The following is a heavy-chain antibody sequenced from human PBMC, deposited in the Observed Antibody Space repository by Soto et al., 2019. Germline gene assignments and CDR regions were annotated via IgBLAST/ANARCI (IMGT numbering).Heavy chain of an antibody. CDR1: GFTFSSYA. J-gene: IGHJ3*02. D-gene: IGHD6-19*01. CDR3: AKTANGWFSAFDI. CDR2: ISGSGGTT. Sequence: EVQLLESGGGLVQPGGSLRLSCAASGFTFSSYAMSWVRQAPGKGLEWVSAISGSGGTTYYADSVKGRFTFSRDNSKNTPYLQMNSLRDEDTAVYYCAKTANGWFSAFDIWGEGTMVTVSS. V-gene: IGHV3-23*01.